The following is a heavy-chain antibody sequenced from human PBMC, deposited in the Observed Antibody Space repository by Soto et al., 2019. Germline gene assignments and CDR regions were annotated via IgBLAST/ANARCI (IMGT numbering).Heavy chain of an antibody. CDR3: ARAPIVVVVAATLNYYYYGLDV. CDR2: IYYSGST. Sequence: SETLSLTCTVSGGSISSGDYYWSWIRQPPGKGLEWIGYIYYSGSTYYNPSLKSRVTISVDTSKNQFSLKLSSVTAADTAVYYCARAPIVVVVAATLNYYYYGLDVWGQGTTVTVSS. J-gene: IGHJ6*02. CDR1: GGSISSGDYY. V-gene: IGHV4-30-4*01. D-gene: IGHD2-15*01.